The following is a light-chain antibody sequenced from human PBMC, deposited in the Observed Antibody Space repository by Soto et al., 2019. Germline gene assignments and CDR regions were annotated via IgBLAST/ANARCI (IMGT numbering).Light chain of an antibody. CDR1: SSDIGNNY. V-gene: IGLV1-51*01. Sequence: QSVLTQPPSVSAAPGLDGIISCSGGSSDIGNNYVSWYQQLPGTAPKLLISDNDKRPSGIPDRFSGSKSATSATLAITGLQTGDEADYYCGTWDSSLSLYVFGTGTKVTVL. J-gene: IGLJ1*01. CDR2: DND. CDR3: GTWDSSLSLYV.